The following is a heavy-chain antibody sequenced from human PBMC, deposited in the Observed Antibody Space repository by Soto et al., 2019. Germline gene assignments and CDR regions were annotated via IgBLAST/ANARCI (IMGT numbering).Heavy chain of an antibody. CDR3: ARVGGVAARTFDY. V-gene: IGHV4-59*01. CDR1: GGSISPFY. J-gene: IGHJ4*02. CDR2: LYYSDNT. Sequence: PSETLSLTCTVSGGSISPFYWSWVRQPPGKGLEWIGYLYYSDNTNYNPSLKSRVTISVDASKNQVSLRLTSVTAADTAVYYCARVGGVAARTFDYWGQGTAVTVYS. D-gene: IGHD3-16*01.